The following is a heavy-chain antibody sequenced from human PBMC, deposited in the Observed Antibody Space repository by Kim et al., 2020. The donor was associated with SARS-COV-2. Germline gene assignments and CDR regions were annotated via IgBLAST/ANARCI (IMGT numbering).Heavy chain of an antibody. D-gene: IGHD3-22*01. Sequence: GGSLRLSCAASGFTFSSYAMSWVRQAPGKGLEWVSAISGSGGSTYYADSVKGRFTISRDNSKNTLYLQMNSLRAEDTAVYYCAKDPRITMIVEVRTPDYWGQRTLVTVSS. CDR1: GFTFSSYA. CDR3: AKDPRITMIVEVRTPDY. J-gene: IGHJ4*02. V-gene: IGHV3-23*01. CDR2: ISGSGGST.